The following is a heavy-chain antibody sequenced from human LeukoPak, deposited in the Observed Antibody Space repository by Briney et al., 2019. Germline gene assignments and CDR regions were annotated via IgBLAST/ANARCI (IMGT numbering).Heavy chain of an antibody. CDR3: TSPPSIAVADPFDS. D-gene: IGHD6-19*01. J-gene: IGHJ4*02. V-gene: IGHV3-33*01. Sequence: GGSLRLSCAASGFTFSSYGMHWVRQAPGKGLEWVAVIWYDGSNKYYADSVKGRLTISRDNSKNTLYLQMNSLRAEDTSVYYCTSPPSIAVADPFDSWGQGTLVTVSS. CDR1: GFTFSSYG. CDR2: IWYDGSNK.